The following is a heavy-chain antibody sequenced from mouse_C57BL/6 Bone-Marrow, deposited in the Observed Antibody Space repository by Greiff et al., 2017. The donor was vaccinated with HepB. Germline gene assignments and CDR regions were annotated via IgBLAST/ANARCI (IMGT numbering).Heavy chain of an antibody. Sequence: QVQLQQSGAELVKPGASVKLSCKASGYTFTEYTIHWVKQRSGQGLEWIGWFYPGSGSIKYNEKFKDKATLTADKSSSTVYIELSRLTAEDAAVYCCARDERDGYYLYYFDVWGQGTTLTVSS. D-gene: IGHD2-3*01. CDR1: GYTFTEYT. V-gene: IGHV1-62-2*01. CDR3: ARDERDGYYLYYFDV. J-gene: IGHJ2*01. CDR2: FYPGSGSI.